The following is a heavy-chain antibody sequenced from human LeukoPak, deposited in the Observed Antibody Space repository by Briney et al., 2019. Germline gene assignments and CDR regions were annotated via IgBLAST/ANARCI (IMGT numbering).Heavy chain of an antibody. V-gene: IGHV3-15*01. D-gene: IGHD4-17*01. CDR2: IKSKTDGGAK. J-gene: IGHJ6*04. CDR3: STVLSTADLV. Sequence: GGSLRLSCVGSEFTFTTAWMYWVRQAPGKGLEWVGRIKSKTDGGAKEYAAPVKGRFTISRDDSKDTLYLQMNSLKSEDTAVYYCSTVLSTADLVWGKGTTVTVSS. CDR1: EFTFTTAW.